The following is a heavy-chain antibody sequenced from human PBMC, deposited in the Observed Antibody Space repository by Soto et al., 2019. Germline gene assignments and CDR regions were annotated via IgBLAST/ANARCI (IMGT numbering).Heavy chain of an antibody. J-gene: IGHJ4*02. D-gene: IGHD3-22*01. Sequence: EVQLLESGGGLVQPGGSLRLSCAASGFTFSSYAMSWVRQAPGKGLGWVSAIRGSGGSTYYADSVKGRFTISRDNSKNTLYLQMNSLRAEDTAVYYCAKGATMIVVVIPHFDYWGQGTLVTVSS. CDR2: IRGSGGST. V-gene: IGHV3-23*01. CDR1: GFTFSSYA. CDR3: AKGATMIVVVIPHFDY.